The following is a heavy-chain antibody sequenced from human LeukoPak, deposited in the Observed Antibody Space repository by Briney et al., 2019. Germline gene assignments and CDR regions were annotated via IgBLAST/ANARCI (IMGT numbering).Heavy chain of an antibody. V-gene: IGHV4-39*01. D-gene: IGHD6-13*01. CDR2: INYSGST. CDR1: GSSISSSNYY. J-gene: IGHJ4*02. Sequence: SETLSLTCTVSGSSISSSNYYWAWIRQPPGKGLEWIGSINYSGSTYYNPSLKSRVTTSVDTSKNQFSLKMSSVTAADTAVYYCARQTSSSWFFDYWGQGTLVTVSS. CDR3: ARQTSSSWFFDY.